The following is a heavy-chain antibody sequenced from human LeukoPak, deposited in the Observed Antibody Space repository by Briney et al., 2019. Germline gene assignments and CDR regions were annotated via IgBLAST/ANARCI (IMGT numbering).Heavy chain of an antibody. J-gene: IGHJ4*02. Sequence: GGSLRLSCAASGFTFSSYSMNWVRQAPGKGLEWVSSISSSSSYIYYADSVKGGFTISRDNAKNSLYLQMNSLRAEDTAVYYCARDGFGNNYALYYFDSWGQGTLVTVSS. CDR3: ARDGFGNNYALYYFDS. CDR1: GFTFSSYS. CDR2: ISSSSSYI. V-gene: IGHV3-21*01. D-gene: IGHD5-18*01.